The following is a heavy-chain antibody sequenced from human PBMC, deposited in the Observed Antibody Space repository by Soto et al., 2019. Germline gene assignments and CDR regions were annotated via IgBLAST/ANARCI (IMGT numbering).Heavy chain of an antibody. D-gene: IGHD2-2*01. CDR2: IYYSGST. J-gene: IGHJ4*02. CDR1: GGSISSYY. V-gene: IGHV4-59*01. CDR3: ARGPFQIVVVPAAIGGTEYYFDY. Sequence: SETLSLTCTVSGGSISSYYWSWIRQPPGKGLEWIGYIYYSGSTNYNPSLKSRVTISVDTSKNQFSLKLSSVTAADTAVYYCARGPFQIVVVPAAIGGTEYYFDYWGQGTLVTVSS.